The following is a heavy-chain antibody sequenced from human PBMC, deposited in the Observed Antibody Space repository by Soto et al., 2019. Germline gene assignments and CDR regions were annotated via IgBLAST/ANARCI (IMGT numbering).Heavy chain of an antibody. CDR3: VRLGRWIPYYFDY. D-gene: IGHD5-18*01. J-gene: IGHJ4*02. CDR2: IYYSGST. V-gene: IGHV4-59*12. Sequence: SETLSLTCTVSGGSISSYYWSWIRQPPGKGLEWIGYIYYSGSTNYNPSLKSRVTISVDTSKKQFSLKLSFVTAADKAVYYCVRLGRWIPYYFDYWGQGTLVTVS. CDR1: GGSISSYY.